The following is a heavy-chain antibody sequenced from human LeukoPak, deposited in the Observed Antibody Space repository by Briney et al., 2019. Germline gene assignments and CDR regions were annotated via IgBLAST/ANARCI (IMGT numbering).Heavy chain of an antibody. CDR1: GFTFSRYG. D-gene: IGHD3-22*01. J-gene: IGHJ6*02. CDR3: VNPGWYYDSSGYSYYYGMDV. Sequence: GGSLRLPCSASGFTFSRYGMHWVRQAPGKGLEYVSAIVSNGDSTYYADSVKGRFTISRDNAKNTLYLQMSSLRPDDTAVYYCVNPGWYYDSSGYSYYYGMDVWGQGTTVTVSS. CDR2: IVSNGDST. V-gene: IGHV3-64D*09.